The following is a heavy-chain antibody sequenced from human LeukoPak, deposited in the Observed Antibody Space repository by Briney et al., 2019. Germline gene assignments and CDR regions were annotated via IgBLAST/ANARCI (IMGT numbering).Heavy chain of an antibody. Sequence: GGSLRLSCAASGFTFSSYSMNWVRQAQGKGLEWVSSISSSSSYIYSADSVKGRFTISRDNARNSLYLRMNSLRAEDTAVYYCARDPGAYSSSPIDYWGQGTLVTVSS. CDR3: ARDPGAYSSSPIDY. CDR1: GFTFSSYS. D-gene: IGHD6-6*01. V-gene: IGHV3-21*01. J-gene: IGHJ4*02. CDR2: ISSSSSYI.